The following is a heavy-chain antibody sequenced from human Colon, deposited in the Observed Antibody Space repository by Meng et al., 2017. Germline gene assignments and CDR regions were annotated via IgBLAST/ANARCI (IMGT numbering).Heavy chain of an antibody. Sequence: EVRLVECGWGLVQSGGYLGISCDASGFIFNNYALAWVRQAPGKGMEWVSSISGNGITTSYTDSVKGRFTISRDNSKNAVYLEMDGLRAEDTALYFCANPRYSYAFYNYWGQGNLVTVSS. CDR2: ISGNGITT. J-gene: IGHJ4*02. D-gene: IGHD3-16*01. V-gene: IGHV3-23*04. CDR1: GFIFNNYA. CDR3: ANPRYSYAFYNY.